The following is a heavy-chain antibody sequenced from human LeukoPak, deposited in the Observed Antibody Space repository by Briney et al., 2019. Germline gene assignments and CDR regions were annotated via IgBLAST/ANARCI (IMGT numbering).Heavy chain of an antibody. CDR3: ARGVGYNYGLYYQYGMDV. Sequence: ASVKVSCKASGYTFTSHVIHCVRQAPGPRLDWMGWIDTANGNTQNSQNFQGRVTITRDTSASTAYMELSSLRSEDTAVYYCARGVGYNYGLYYQYGMDVWGQGTTVTVSS. CDR2: IDTANGNT. J-gene: IGHJ6*02. D-gene: IGHD5-18*01. CDR1: GYTFTSHV. V-gene: IGHV1-3*04.